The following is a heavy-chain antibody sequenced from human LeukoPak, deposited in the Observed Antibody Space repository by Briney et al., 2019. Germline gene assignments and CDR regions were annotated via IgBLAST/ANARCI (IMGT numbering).Heavy chain of an antibody. D-gene: IGHD3-10*01. V-gene: IGHV1-18*01. Sequence: AASVKVSCKASGYAFSSHPVSWVRQAPGQGLEWMGWISAYSGNTSYAQRFQGRVTMSTEASTNTAYMELTSLRSDDTAIYFCARGSSSQYFRFWGQGTLVTVPS. CDR1: GYAFSSHP. CDR3: ARGSSSQYFRF. J-gene: IGHJ1*01. CDR2: ISAYSGNT.